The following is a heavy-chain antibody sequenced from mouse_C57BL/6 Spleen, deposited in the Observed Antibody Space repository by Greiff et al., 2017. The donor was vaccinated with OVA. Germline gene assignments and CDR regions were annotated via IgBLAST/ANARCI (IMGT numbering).Heavy chain of an antibody. CDR3: AGSRAYYGSGCGYFDV. CDR1: GYTFTDYY. J-gene: IGHJ1*03. D-gene: IGHD1-1*01. Sequence: VQLQQSGPELVKPGASVKISCKASGYTFTDYYMNWVKQSHGQSLEWIGEINPNNGGTSYNQKFKGKATLTVDKSSSTAYMELRSLTSEDSAVYYCAGSRAYYGSGCGYFDVWGTGTLVTVSS. V-gene: IGHV1-26*01. CDR2: INPNNGGT.